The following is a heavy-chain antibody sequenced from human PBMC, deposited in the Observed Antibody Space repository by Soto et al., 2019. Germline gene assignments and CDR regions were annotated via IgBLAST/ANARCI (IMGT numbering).Heavy chain of an antibody. D-gene: IGHD6-13*01. CDR3: AKDFIAAAGTNYYYYYGTDV. J-gene: IGHJ6*02. CDR2: ISGSGGST. Sequence: PGGSLRLSCAASGFTFSSYAMSWVRQAPGKGLEWVSAISGSGGSTYYADSVKGRFTISRDNSKNTLYLQMNSLRAEDTAVYYCAKDFIAAAGTNYYYYYGTDVWGQGTTVTVSS. V-gene: IGHV3-23*01. CDR1: GFTFSSYA.